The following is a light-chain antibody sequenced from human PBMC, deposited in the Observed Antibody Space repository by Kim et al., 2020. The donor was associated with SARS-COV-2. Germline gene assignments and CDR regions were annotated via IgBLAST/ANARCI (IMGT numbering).Light chain of an antibody. V-gene: IGKV3-20*01. CDR3: QQYGGSPMHT. Sequence: CPGERATLSCRASQSVSSNYLAWYQQKPGQTPRLFIYGASNRATGIPDRFSGSGSGTDFTLTISRLEPEDFAVYYCQQYGGSPMHTFGQGTKLEIK. CDR1: QSVSSNY. J-gene: IGKJ2*01. CDR2: GAS.